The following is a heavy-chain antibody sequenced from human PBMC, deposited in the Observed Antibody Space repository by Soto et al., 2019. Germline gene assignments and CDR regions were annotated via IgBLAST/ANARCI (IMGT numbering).Heavy chain of an antibody. CDR2: IYYSGST. Sequence: ETLSLTCTVSGGSISSSSYYWGWIRQPPGKGLEWIGSIYYSGSTYYNPSLKSRVTISVDTSKNQFSLKLSSVTAADTAVYYCARQAYYDFWSGSNNWFDPWGQGTLVTVS. D-gene: IGHD3-3*01. V-gene: IGHV4-39*01. CDR3: ARQAYYDFWSGSNNWFDP. CDR1: GGSISSSSYY. J-gene: IGHJ5*02.